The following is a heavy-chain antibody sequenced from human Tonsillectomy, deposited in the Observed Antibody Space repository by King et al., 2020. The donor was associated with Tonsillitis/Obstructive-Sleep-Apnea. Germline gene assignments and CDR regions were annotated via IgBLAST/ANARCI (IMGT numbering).Heavy chain of an antibody. CDR2: INQNGGEK. J-gene: IGHJ4*02. Sequence: VQLVESGGGLVQPGGSLRLSCVASGFTFSSYWMSWVRQAPGKGLEWVANINQNGGEKYYVDSVKGRFTISRDNAKNSLYLQRNSLRAEDTAVYYCARDRLPWGSFDYWGQGTLVTVSS. CDR1: GFTFSSYW. D-gene: IGHD3-16*01. CDR3: ARDRLPWGSFDY. V-gene: IGHV3-7*04.